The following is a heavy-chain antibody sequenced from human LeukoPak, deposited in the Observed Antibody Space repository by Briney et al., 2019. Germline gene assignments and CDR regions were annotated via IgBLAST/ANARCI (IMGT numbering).Heavy chain of an antibody. CDR1: GGSISSYY. CDR3: ARCGGDCYPPEFDY. D-gene: IGHD2-21*02. CDR2: IYYSGST. V-gene: IGHV4-59*01. Sequence: PSETLSLTCTVSGGSISSYYWSWIRQPPGKGLEWIGYIYYSGSTNYNPSLKSRVTIPVDTSKNQFSLKLSSVTAADTAVYYCARCGGDCYPPEFDYWGQGTLVTVSS. J-gene: IGHJ4*02.